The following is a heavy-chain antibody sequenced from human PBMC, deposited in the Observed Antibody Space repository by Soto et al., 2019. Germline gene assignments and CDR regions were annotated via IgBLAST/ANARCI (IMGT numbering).Heavy chain of an antibody. CDR3: ARGVGFGYYYYHMDL. CDR1: GDSVTSVSDY. Sequence: SETLSLTCTVSGDSVTSVSDYWSWIRQPPGKGLEWIGYIYYSGSADYNPSLGSRVTISIDTSKNQFSLKLTSVTAADTAVYYCARGVGFGYYYYHMDLWGQGTTVTVS. CDR2: IYYSGSA. J-gene: IGHJ6*02. V-gene: IGHV4-61*01. D-gene: IGHD3-10*01.